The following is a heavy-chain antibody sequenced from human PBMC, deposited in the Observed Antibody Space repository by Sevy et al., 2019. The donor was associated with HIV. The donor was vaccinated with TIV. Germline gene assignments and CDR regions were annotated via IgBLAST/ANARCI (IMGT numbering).Heavy chain of an antibody. J-gene: IGHJ4*02. D-gene: IGHD3-3*01. CDR2: INHSGST. V-gene: IGHV4-34*01. CDR1: GGSFSGYY. Sequence: SETLSLTCAVYGGSFSGYYWSWIRQPPGKGLEWIGAINHSGSTNYNPSLKSRVTISVDTSKNQFSLKLSSVTAADTAVYYCARKPIFGVVIKGYYFDYWGQGTLVTVSS. CDR3: ARKPIFGVVIKGYYFDY.